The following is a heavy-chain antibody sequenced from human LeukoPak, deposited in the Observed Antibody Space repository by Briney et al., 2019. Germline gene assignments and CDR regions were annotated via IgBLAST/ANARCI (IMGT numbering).Heavy chain of an antibody. J-gene: IGHJ4*02. V-gene: IGHV5-51*01. D-gene: IGHD5-12*01. CDR3: AREVGGYDSDY. Sequence: GESLKISCKGSGYSFTTYWIGWVRQMPGKGLEWMGIIYPVDSDTIYSPSFQGQVTTSADKSVSTAYLQWSSLKASDAAMYYCAREVGGYDSDYWGRETLVTVSS. CDR1: GYSFTTYW. CDR2: IYPVDSDT.